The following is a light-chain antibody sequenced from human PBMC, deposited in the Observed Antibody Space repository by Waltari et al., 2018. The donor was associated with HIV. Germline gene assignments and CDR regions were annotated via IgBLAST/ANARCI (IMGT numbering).Light chain of an antibody. CDR3: ASWDDSLKVVV. CDR1: SSNSGSNA. J-gene: IGLJ2*01. V-gene: IGLV1-44*01. CDR2: GND. Sequence: QSVLTQPPSAFGSPGQRLNISCSGSSSNSGSNAVNWYQHLPGTAPTLLIFGNDQRPSGVPARFSGSKSGTSASLAISGLRSEDEGEYYCASWDDSLKVVVFGGGTKLTV.